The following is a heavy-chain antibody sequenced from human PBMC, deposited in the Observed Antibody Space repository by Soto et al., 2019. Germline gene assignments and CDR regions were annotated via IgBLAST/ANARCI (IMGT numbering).Heavy chain of an antibody. Sequence: SETLSLTCTVSGASVSSGYYYWSWIRQHPGKGLEWIGYIYYSGSTYYNPSLKSRVTISVDTSKNQFSLKLSSVTAADTAVYYCASYATVTPERWGRGTLVTVSS. CDR2: IYYSGST. V-gene: IGHV4-31*03. CDR1: GASVSSGYYY. D-gene: IGHD4-17*01. CDR3: ASYATVTPER. J-gene: IGHJ4*02.